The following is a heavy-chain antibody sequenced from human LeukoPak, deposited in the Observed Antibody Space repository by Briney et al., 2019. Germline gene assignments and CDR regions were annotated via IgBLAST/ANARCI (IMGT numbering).Heavy chain of an antibody. CDR1: GLTFSSYG. CDR2: ISCDGGNK. Sequence: GGSLRLSCAASGLTFSSYGMHWVRLAPGKGLEWVAVISCDGGNKYYADSVKGRFTISRDNSKNTLYLQMSSLRTEDTAVHYCAKPPEVGATVGYFDYWGQGTLVTVSS. J-gene: IGHJ4*02. D-gene: IGHD1-26*01. V-gene: IGHV3-30*18. CDR3: AKPPEVGATVGYFDY.